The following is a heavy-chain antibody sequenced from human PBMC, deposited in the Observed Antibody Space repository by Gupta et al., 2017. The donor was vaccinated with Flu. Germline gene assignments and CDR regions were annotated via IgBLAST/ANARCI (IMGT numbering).Heavy chain of an antibody. Sequence: QVTLKESGPVLVKPTETLTLTCTVSGFSLSNARMGVSWIRQPPGKALEWLAHIFSNDEKSYSTSLKSRLTISKDTSKSQVVLTMTNMDPVDTATYYCARIRATSLLWKTVHYYYGMDVWGQGTTVTVSS. D-gene: IGHD3-10*01. J-gene: IGHJ6*02. CDR3: ARIRATSLLWKTVHYYYGMDV. CDR1: GFSLSNARMG. CDR2: IFSNDEK. V-gene: IGHV2-26*01.